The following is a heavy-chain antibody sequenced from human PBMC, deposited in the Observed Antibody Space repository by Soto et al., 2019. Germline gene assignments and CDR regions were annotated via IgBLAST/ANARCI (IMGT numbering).Heavy chain of an antibody. CDR3: ARGYSSSWHKNPTWKKVHYYYYGMDV. D-gene: IGHD6-13*01. J-gene: IGHJ6*02. CDR2: IIPIFGTA. Sequence: ASVKVSCKASGGTFSSYAISWVRQAPGQGLEWMGGIIPIFGTANYAQKFQGRVTITADESTSTAYMELSSLKASDTAMYYCARGYSSSWHKNPTWKKVHYYYYGMDVWGQGTTVTVSS. CDR1: GGTFSSYA. V-gene: IGHV1-69*13.